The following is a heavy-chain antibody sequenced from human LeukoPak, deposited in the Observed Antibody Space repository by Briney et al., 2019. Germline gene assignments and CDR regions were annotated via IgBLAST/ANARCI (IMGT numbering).Heavy chain of an antibody. J-gene: IGHJ4*02. CDR3: ARDLSITMVRAPFY. Sequence: ASVKVSFKASANTLAYYMHWVRQAPGQGLEWMGWINPNSGGTNYAQKFQGRVTMTRDTSISTAFMELSRLRSDDTAVYYCARDLSITMVRAPFYWGPGTPVTVSS. V-gene: IGHV1-2*02. D-gene: IGHD3-10*01. CDR1: ANTLAYY. CDR2: INPNSGGT.